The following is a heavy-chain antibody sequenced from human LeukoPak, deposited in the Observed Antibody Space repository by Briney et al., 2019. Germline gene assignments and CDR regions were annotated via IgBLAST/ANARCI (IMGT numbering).Heavy chain of an antibody. CDR1: GFTFSSYA. CDR2: ISGSGGST. Sequence: PGGSLRLSCAASGFTFSSYAMSWVRQAPGKGLEWVSAISGSGGSTYYADSVRGRFTISRDNSKNTLYLQMNSLRAEDTAVYYCAKGHRGDWYFDLWGRGTLVTVSS. J-gene: IGHJ2*01. CDR3: AKGHRGDWYFDL. V-gene: IGHV3-23*01.